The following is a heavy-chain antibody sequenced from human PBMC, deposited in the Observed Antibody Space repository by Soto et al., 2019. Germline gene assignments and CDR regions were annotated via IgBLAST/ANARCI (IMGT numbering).Heavy chain of an antibody. V-gene: IGHV3-48*01. Sequence: EVQLVESGGGLVQPGGSLRLSCAASGFTFSSYSMNWVRQAPGKGLEWVSYISSSSSTIYYADSVKGRFTISRDNAKNSLYLQMNSLRAEDTAVYYCARDRGYSNYHRWYYFDYWGQGTLVTVSS. CDR3: ARDRGYSNYHRWYYFDY. D-gene: IGHD4-4*01. CDR1: GFTFSSYS. J-gene: IGHJ4*02. CDR2: ISSSSSTI.